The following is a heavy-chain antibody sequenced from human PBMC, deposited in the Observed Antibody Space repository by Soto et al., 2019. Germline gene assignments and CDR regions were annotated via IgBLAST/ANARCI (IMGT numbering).Heavy chain of an antibody. Sequence: EVQLVESGGGLVQPGGSLRLSCAASAFTFSSNWMHWVRQAPGKGLVWVSRVNTDGSTTSYADSVKGRFTISRDNAKNTLYLQMNSLSAEDTAVYYCAGRYWYCELWGRGTLVTVSP. V-gene: IGHV3-74*01. CDR3: AGRYWYCEL. J-gene: IGHJ2*01. CDR2: VNTDGSTT. CDR1: AFTFSSNW.